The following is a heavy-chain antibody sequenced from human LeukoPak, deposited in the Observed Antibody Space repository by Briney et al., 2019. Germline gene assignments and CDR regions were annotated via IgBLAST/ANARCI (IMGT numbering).Heavy chain of an antibody. J-gene: IGHJ4*02. D-gene: IGHD1-26*01. V-gene: IGHV3-48*04. CDR1: GFTFSSYS. Sequence: GGSLRLSCAASGFTFSSYSMNWVRQAPGKGLEWVSYISSSGSTIYYADSVKGRFTISRDNAKNSLYLQMNSLRAEDTAVYYCARDLQGSYALDYWGQGTLVTVSS. CDR3: ARDLQGSYALDY. CDR2: ISSSGSTI.